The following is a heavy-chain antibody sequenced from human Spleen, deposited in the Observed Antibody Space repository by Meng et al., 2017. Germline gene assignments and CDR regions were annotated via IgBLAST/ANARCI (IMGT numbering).Heavy chain of an antibody. CDR3: ARAGPHVRGLGQYSWFDP. CDR1: GGTFSSYA. CDR2: INSIFGTA. D-gene: IGHD4-23*01. Sequence: SVKVSCKASGGTFSSYAISWVRQAPGQGLEWMGGINSIFGTANYAQKLQGRVTITTDESTSTAYMELSSLRSEDTAVYYCARAGPHVRGLGQYSWFDPWGHGTLVTVSS. V-gene: IGHV1-69*05. J-gene: IGHJ5*02.